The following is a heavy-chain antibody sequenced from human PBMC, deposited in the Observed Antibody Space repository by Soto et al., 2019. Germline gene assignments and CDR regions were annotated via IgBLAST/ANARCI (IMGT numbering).Heavy chain of an antibody. CDR1: GGSFSGYY. CDR3: ATHSPGLVTYYDFWSGYYPPDAFDI. CDR2: INHSGST. Sequence: QVQLQQWGAGLLKPSETLSLTCAVYGGSFSGYYWSWIRQPPGKGLEWIGEINHSGSTNYNPSLKSRVTISVDTSKNQFSLKLSSVTAADTAVYYCATHSPGLVTYYDFWSGYYPPDAFDIWGQGTMVTVSS. D-gene: IGHD3-3*01. J-gene: IGHJ3*02. V-gene: IGHV4-34*01.